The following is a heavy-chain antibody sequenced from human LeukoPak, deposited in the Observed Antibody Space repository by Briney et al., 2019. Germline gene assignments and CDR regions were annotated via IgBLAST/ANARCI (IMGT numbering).Heavy chain of an antibody. D-gene: IGHD3-22*01. CDR3: AREGDYYYDSSGYYLDY. CDR2: IIPILNNR. J-gene: IGHJ4*02. V-gene: IGHV1-69*04. CDR1: GGTFSNEV. Sequence: ASVKVSCKASGGTFSNEVFNWVRQAPGQGLEWMGRIIPILNNRDYAQKFQGRLTITADKSTSTAYMELSSLRSDDTAVYYCAREGDYYYDSSGYYLDYWGQGTLVTVSS.